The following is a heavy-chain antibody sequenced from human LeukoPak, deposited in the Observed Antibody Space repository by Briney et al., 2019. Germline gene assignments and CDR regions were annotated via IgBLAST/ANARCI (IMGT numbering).Heavy chain of an antibody. J-gene: IGHJ5*02. V-gene: IGHV3-43D*04. CDR3: AKDLTGGSYFSRWFDP. Sequence: GRSLRLSCAASGFTFDDYAMHWVRQAPGKGLEWVSLIIWDGGSAYYADSVKGRFTISRDNSKNTLYLQMNSLRAEDTAVYYCAKDLTGGSYFSRWFDPWGQGTLVTVSS. D-gene: IGHD1-26*01. CDR1: GFTFDDYA. CDR2: IIWDGGSA.